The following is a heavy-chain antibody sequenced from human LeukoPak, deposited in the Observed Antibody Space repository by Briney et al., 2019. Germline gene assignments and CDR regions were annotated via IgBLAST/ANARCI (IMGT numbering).Heavy chain of an antibody. Sequence: GGSLRLSCAASGFTFSSYWMSWVRQAPGKGLEWVANIKQDGSEKYYVDSVKGRFTISRDNSKNTLYLQMNSLRAEDTAVYYCAKVTGDLDFDYWGQGTLVTVSS. D-gene: IGHD2-21*02. V-gene: IGHV3-7*03. CDR3: AKVTGDLDFDY. J-gene: IGHJ4*02. CDR1: GFTFSSYW. CDR2: IKQDGSEK.